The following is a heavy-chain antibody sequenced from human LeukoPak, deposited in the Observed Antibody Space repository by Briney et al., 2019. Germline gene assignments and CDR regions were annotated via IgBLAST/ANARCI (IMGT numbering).Heavy chain of an antibody. CDR2: IKQDGSEK. Sequence: PGGSLRLSCAASGFTFSIYWMSWVRQTPGKGLEWVANIKQDGSEKYYVDSVKGRFIISRDNAKNSLYLQMNSLRAEDTAVYYCVTYKYCTNGVCYFFDHWGQGPLVSVSS. J-gene: IGHJ4*02. D-gene: IGHD2-8*01. CDR3: VTYKYCTNGVCYFFDH. CDR1: GFTFSIYW. V-gene: IGHV3-7*01.